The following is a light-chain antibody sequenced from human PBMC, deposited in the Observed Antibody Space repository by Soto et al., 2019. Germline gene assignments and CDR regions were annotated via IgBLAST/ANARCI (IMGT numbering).Light chain of an antibody. V-gene: IGKV3-15*01. Sequence: IVMTQSPATLSVSPRERATLACRASQTGRSNLAWYQQKPGKAPRLLIYGASTRATGIPARFSGRGSGTEVILTSSSRQSADVAIYHCQQYNDWPETFGQGTKVDI. CDR3: QQYNDWPET. CDR1: QTGRSN. J-gene: IGKJ1*01. CDR2: GAS.